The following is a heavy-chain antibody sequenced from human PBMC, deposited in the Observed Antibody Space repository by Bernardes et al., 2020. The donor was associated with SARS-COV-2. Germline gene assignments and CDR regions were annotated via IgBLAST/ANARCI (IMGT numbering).Heavy chain of an antibody. V-gene: IGHV3-48*02. J-gene: IGHJ4*02. Sequence: GGSLRLSCAASGFTFSSYSMNWVRQAPGKGLEWVSYISSNSNTIYNRDSVKGRFTISRDNAKNSLYLQMNCLRDEDTAVYYCVRDSGSNFDYWGQGTLVTVSS. CDR2: ISSNSNTI. CDR1: GFTFSSYS. CDR3: VRDSGSNFDY. D-gene: IGHD1-26*01.